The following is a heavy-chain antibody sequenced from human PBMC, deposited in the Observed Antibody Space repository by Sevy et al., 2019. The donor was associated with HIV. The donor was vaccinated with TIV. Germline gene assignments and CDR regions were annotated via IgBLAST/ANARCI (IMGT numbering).Heavy chain of an antibody. CDR3: AKQGYDYDAHSQSADWFDP. CDR1: GFNISPYS. D-gene: IGHD3-22*01. V-gene: IGHV3-30-3*02. Sequence: GGSLRLSCSASGFNISPYSLNWVRQTPGKGLQWLAVISKDGKNKQFADFVRGRFSLSRDNSKNTFYLQLNILRPDDTAVYYCAKQGYDYDAHSQSADWFDPWGQGTLVTVSS. CDR2: ISKDGKNK. J-gene: IGHJ5*02.